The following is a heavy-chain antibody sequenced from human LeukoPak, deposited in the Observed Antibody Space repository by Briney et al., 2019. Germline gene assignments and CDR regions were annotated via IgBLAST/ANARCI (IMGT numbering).Heavy chain of an antibody. Sequence: GGSLRLSCAASGLIFSGAWMSWVRQAPGKGVEWVGRVRGKTDGWKTDSAERVRGRFTITRDDSKNTLYQQMNSLKIEDTAVYYCSTANKGYFSWGQGTLVTVSS. V-gene: IGHV3-15*01. CDR1: GLIFSGAW. CDR2: VRGKTDGWKT. J-gene: IGHJ5*02. CDR3: STANKGYFS. D-gene: IGHD1-26*01.